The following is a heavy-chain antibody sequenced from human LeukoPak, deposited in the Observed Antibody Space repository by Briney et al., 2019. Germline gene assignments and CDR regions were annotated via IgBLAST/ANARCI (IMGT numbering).Heavy chain of an antibody. Sequence: PGGSLRLSCAASGFIFSSYNMNWVRQAPGKGLESISYITTSSNVYYEDSVKGRLTISRDNAKNSMYLQMNSLRDEDTAVYYCARYRGSYSASDYWGQGTLVTVS. CDR2: ITTSSNV. J-gene: IGHJ4*02. CDR3: ARYRGSYSASDY. CDR1: GFIFSSYN. D-gene: IGHD1-26*01. V-gene: IGHV3-48*02.